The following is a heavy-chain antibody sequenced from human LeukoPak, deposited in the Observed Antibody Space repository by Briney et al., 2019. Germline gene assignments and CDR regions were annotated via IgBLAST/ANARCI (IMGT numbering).Heavy chain of an antibody. V-gene: IGHV3-23*01. CDR2: ISGSGGST. J-gene: IGHJ4*02. CDR1: GFTFSSYA. D-gene: IGHD1-26*01. CDR3: AKSKHQVGATDY. Sequence: GGSLRLSCAASGFTFSSYAMSWVRQAPGNGLEWVSAISGSGGSTYYADSVKGRFTISRDNSKNTLYLQMNSLRAEDTAVYYCAKSKHQVGATDYWGQGTLVTVSS.